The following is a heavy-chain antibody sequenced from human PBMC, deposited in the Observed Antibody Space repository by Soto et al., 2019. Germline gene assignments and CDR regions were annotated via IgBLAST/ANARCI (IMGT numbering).Heavy chain of an antibody. D-gene: IGHD3-22*01. CDR3: ASNYDSSGWKDY. CDR1: GSTFSDYY. Sequence: LRLSCAASGSTFSDYYMSWIRQAPGKGLEWVSYISSSGSTIYYADSVKGRFTISRDNAKNSLYLQMNSLRAEDTAVYYCASNYDSSGWKDYWGQGTLVTVSS. J-gene: IGHJ4*02. CDR2: ISSSGSTI. V-gene: IGHV3-11*01.